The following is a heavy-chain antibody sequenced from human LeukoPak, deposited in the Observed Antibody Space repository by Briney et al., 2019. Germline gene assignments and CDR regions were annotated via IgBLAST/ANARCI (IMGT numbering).Heavy chain of an antibody. J-gene: IGHJ4*02. D-gene: IGHD1-1*01. V-gene: IGHV4-34*01. Sequence: SETLSLTCAVYGGSFSGYYWSWIRQPPGKGLEWIGEINHSGSTNYNPSLKSRVTISVHTSKKQLSLRLSSVTAADTAVYYCARAGWNDWELNYWGQGTLVTVSS. CDR3: ARAGWNDWELNY. CDR1: GGSFSGYY. CDR2: INHSGST.